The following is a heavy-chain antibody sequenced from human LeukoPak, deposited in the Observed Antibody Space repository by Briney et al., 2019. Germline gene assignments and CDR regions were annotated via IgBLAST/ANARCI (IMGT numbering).Heavy chain of an antibody. V-gene: IGHV4-39*01. CDR1: GGSISSRGYF. J-gene: IGHJ4*02. CDR3: ARLHEVTLGPPVDY. CDR2: IDYSGLT. Sequence: SETLSLTCTVSGGSISSRGYFWGWIRQPPGKGLEWIGSIDYSGLTTYNPSLKSRLTISADTSNNQFSLRLTSVTAADTAVYFCARLHEVTLGPPVDYWGQGTLVTVSS. D-gene: IGHD5-24*01.